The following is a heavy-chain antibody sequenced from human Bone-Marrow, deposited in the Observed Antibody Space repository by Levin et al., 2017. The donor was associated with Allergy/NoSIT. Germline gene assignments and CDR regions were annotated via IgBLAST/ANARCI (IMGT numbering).Heavy chain of an antibody. CDR3: ARLADYVWGSYRKDFDY. CDR2: VYYSGTT. Sequence: SQTLSLTCSVSGDSVGSSRYYWGWVRQPPGKGLQWIGTVYYSGTTDYNPSLKSRVATSLDASKNQLSLQLTSVTAADTAVYYCARLADYVWGSYRKDFDYWGQGILVIVSS. CDR1: GDSVGSSRYY. D-gene: IGHD3-16*02. J-gene: IGHJ4*02. V-gene: IGHV4-39*01.